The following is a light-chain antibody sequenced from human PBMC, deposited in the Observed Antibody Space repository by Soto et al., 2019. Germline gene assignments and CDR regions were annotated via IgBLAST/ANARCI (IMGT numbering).Light chain of an antibody. CDR1: QSVSSN. CDR2: GAS. CDR3: QQYNNWPSWT. V-gene: IGKV3-15*01. J-gene: IGKJ1*01. Sequence: EMVMTQSPATLSVSPGERATLSCRASQSVSSNLAWYQQKPGQAPRLLIYGASTRATGIPARLSGSGSGTEFTLTISSLQSEDFAVYYCQQYNNWPSWTFGQGTKVEIK.